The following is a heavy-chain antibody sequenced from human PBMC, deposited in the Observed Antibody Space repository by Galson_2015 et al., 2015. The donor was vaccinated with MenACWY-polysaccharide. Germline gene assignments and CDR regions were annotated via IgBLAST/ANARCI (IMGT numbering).Heavy chain of an antibody. CDR1: GFTFSSYA. V-gene: IGHV3-30-3*01. CDR2: ISYDGSNK. D-gene: IGHD2/OR15-2a*01. Sequence: SLRLSCAASGFTFSSYAMHWVRQAPGKGLEWVAVISYDGSNKYYAASVRGRFTISRDNSKNTLHLQMNSLRAEDTTVYYCARDYCDRISCSGMDVWGQGTTVTVSS. J-gene: IGHJ6*02. CDR3: ARDYCDRISCSGMDV.